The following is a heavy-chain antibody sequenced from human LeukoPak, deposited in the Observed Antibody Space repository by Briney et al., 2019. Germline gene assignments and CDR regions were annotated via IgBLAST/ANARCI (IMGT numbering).Heavy chain of an antibody. Sequence: GGSLRLSCGASGFTFSSYAMSWVRQAPGQGLEWVSAISGSGGSTYYADSMKGRFTISRDNSKNTLYLQMNSLRAEDTAVYYCATRSSGWYLGYWGQGTLVTVSS. D-gene: IGHD6-19*01. V-gene: IGHV3-23*01. CDR3: ATRSSGWYLGY. CDR2: ISGSGGST. CDR1: GFTFSSYA. J-gene: IGHJ4*02.